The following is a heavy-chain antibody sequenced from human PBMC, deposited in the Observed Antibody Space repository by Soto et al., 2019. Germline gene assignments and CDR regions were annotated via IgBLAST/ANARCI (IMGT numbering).Heavy chain of an antibody. J-gene: IGHJ4*02. CDR2: IYWEDDK. CDR3: AHRVLRTVFGLVTTTAIYFDF. CDR1: GFSLTTSGVG. Sequence: QITLNESGPTVVRPTETLTLTCRFSGFSLTTSGVGVGWIRQSPGKAPEWLALIYWEDDKRYSASLKSRLTITKDTSKNPVVLTVSDLDPTETATYYCAHRVLRTVFGLVTTTAIYFDFWGQGTPVAVSS. D-gene: IGHD3-3*01. V-gene: IGHV2-5*02.